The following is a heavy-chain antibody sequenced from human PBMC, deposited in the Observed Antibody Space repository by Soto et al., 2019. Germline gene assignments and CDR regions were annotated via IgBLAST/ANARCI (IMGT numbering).Heavy chain of an antibody. V-gene: IGHV3-23*01. D-gene: IGHD3-9*01. J-gene: IGHJ4*02. Sequence: AGGSLRLSCAASGFTFSTFAMSWVRQAPGKGLEWVSSISGSGGSTYYADSVKGRFTISRDNSKNTLDLQMNSLRAEDTAVYYCAKFSLVGQYYFDYWGQGTLVPVSP. CDR1: GFTFSTFA. CDR2: ISGSGGST. CDR3: AKFSLVGQYYFDY.